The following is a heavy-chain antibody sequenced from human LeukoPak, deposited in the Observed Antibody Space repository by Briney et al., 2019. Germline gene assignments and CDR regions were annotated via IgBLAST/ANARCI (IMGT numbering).Heavy chain of an antibody. V-gene: IGHV1-46*01. D-gene: IGHD3-3*01. CDR2: LNPSGGST. Sequence: ASVKVSCKASGYTFTNYYMHWVRQAPGQGLEWMGMLNPSGGSTSYAQKFQGRVTMTRGTSTSTVYMQLSSLRSEDTAVYYCARESPRRSDYSYYYYMDVWGKGTTVTVSS. J-gene: IGHJ6*03. CDR3: ARESPRRSDYSYYYYMDV. CDR1: GYTFTNYY.